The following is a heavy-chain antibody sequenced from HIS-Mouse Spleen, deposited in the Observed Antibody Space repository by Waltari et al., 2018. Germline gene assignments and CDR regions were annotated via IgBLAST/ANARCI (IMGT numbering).Heavy chain of an antibody. J-gene: IGHJ4*02. D-gene: IGHD3-10*01. CDR3: ARDPLYYGSGSYDY. CDR2: IYYSGRT. CDR1: GGSISSSSYY. Sequence: QLQLQESGPGLVKPSETLSLTCTVSGGSISSSSYYWGWIRQPPGKGLEWIGSIYYSGRTYYNPSLKSRVTISVDTSKNQFSLKLSSVTAADTAVYYCARDPLYYGSGSYDYWGQGTLVTVSS. V-gene: IGHV4-39*07.